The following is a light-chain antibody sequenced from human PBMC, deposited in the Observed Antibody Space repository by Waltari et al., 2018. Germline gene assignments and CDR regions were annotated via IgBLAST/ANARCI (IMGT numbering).Light chain of an antibody. CDR2: STK. J-gene: IGLJ3*02. CDR3: VLYMGSGIWV. Sequence: QTVATQEPSFSVSPGGTVTLTCGLSSGSVSTSYYPSWYQQTPGQASRPLIYSTKTRSSGVPDRFSGSILGNKAALTITGAQADDESDYYCVLYMGSGIWVFGGGIKLTVL. CDR1: SGSVSTSYY. V-gene: IGLV8-61*01.